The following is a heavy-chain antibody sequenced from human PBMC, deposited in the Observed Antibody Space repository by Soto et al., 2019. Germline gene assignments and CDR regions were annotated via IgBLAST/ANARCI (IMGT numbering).Heavy chain of an antibody. CDR2: IYYDGSNK. CDR1: GFTFSAYG. V-gene: IGHV3-30*19. CDR3: ARVGGGPVTSDY. D-gene: IGHD4-17*01. Sequence: QVQLVESGGGVVQPGRSLRLSCAASGFTFSAYGMHWVRQAPGKGLEWMAMIYYDGSNKYYADSVKGRFTISRDNSKNTLYLQMNSLRDDDTAISYCARVGGGPVTSDYWGQGTLVTVSS. J-gene: IGHJ4*02.